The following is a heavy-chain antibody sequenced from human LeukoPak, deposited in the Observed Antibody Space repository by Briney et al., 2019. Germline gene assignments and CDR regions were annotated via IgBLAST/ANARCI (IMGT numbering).Heavy chain of an antibody. D-gene: IGHD2-8*01. V-gene: IGHV3-53*01. CDR1: GFTVSSNY. CDR3: ARVKVSLSYYFDY. J-gene: IGHJ4*02. Sequence: PGGSLRLSCAASGFTVSSNYMSWVRQAPGKGLEWVSVIYSGGSTYYADSVKGRLTISRDNSKNTLYLQMNSLRAEDTAVYYCARVKVSLSYYFDYWGQGTLVTVSS. CDR2: IYSGGST.